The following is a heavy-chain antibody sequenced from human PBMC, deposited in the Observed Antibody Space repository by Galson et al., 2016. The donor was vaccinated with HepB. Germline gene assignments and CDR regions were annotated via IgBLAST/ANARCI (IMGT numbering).Heavy chain of an antibody. J-gene: IGHJ4*02. CDR3: ARHSPYYGSTS. D-gene: IGHD3-10*01. V-gene: IGHV2-5*02. CDR2: ISWDDQK. CDR1: EFSRTNGVG. Sequence: PALVKPTQTLTLTCTFSEFSRTNGVGVGWIRQPPGKALEWLALISWDDQKRYRTSLESRLTITQDTSKNQVVLRMTNMDPVDTAMYYCARHSPYYGSTSWGQGTLVTVSS.